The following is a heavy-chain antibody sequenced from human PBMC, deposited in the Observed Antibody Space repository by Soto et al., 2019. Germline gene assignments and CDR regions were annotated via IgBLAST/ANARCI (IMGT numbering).Heavy chain of an antibody. CDR1: GFTFTNYW. Sequence: DVQLVESGGVLVQPGGSLRLSCAASGFTFTNYWMHWVRQAPEKGLVWVARVDNEGISTSYADSVKGRFTISRDNAKNTLYLQMNDLRVEDTAVYYCGSVFEYWGQGSLVTVSS. J-gene: IGHJ4*02. CDR2: VDNEGIST. CDR3: GSVFEY. V-gene: IGHV3-74*01.